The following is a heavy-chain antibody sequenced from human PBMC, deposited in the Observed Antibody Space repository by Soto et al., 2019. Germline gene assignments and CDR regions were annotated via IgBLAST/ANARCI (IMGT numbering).Heavy chain of an antibody. CDR3: ARRSDSGSYRYYFDY. CDR2: IIPIFGTA. Sequence: ASVKVSCKASGGTFSSYAISWVRQAPGQGLEWMGGIIPIFGTANYAQKFQGRVTITADESTSTAYMELSSLRSEDTAVYYCARRSDSGSYRYYFDYWGQGTLVTVS. CDR1: GGTFSSYA. D-gene: IGHD1-26*01. V-gene: IGHV1-69*13. J-gene: IGHJ4*02.